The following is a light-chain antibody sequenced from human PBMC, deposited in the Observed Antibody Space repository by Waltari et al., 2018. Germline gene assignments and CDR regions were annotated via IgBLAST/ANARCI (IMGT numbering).Light chain of an antibody. CDR3: QQYKTYWT. CDR1: QSISTW. CDR2: KAS. V-gene: IGKV1-5*03. Sequence: DIQMTQSPSTLSASVGDRVTITCRASQSISTWLAWYQQKPGKAPNLLIYKASTLESGVPSRFSGSGSWTEFTLTISSLQPDDFATYYCQQYKTYWTFGQGTKVEIK. J-gene: IGKJ1*01.